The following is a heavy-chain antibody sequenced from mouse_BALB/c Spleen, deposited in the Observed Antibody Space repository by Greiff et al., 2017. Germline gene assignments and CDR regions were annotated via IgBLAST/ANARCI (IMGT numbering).Heavy chain of an antibody. CDR2: ISSGGGST. J-gene: IGHJ4*01. V-gene: IGHV5-12-1*01. Sequence: DVKLVESGGGLVKPGGSLKLSCAASGFAFSSYDMSWVRQTPEKRLEWVAYISSGGGSTYYPDTVKGRFTISRDNAKNTLYLQMSSLKSEDTAMYYCARNYRYSYYAMDYWGQGTSVTVSS. CDR3: ARNYRYSYYAMDY. CDR1: GFAFSSYD. D-gene: IGHD2-14*01.